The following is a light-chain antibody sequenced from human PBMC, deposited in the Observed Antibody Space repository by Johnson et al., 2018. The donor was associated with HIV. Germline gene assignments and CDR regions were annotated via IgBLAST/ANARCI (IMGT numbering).Light chain of an antibody. CDR3: GTWDSSLSVYV. Sequence: QSVLTQPPSVSAAPGQKVTISCSGSSSNIGNNYVSWYQQLPGTAHKLLIYDNNKRPSGIPDRFSGSKSGTSATLGITGLQTGDEADYYCGTWDSSLSVYVFGTGTKVSVL. J-gene: IGLJ1*01. CDR1: SSNIGNNY. CDR2: DNN. V-gene: IGLV1-51*01.